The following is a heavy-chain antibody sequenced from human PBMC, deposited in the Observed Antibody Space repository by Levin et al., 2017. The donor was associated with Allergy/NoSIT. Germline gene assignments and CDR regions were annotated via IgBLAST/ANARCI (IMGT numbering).Heavy chain of an antibody. CDR3: ARITWGSSGTFFDK. Sequence: SPTLSLTCTVSGDFSGNFFWSWLRQPAGKGLQWMGRVYSDGNTNYSPSLSGRVSLSRDASKNQFFLHLTSVTAADTAIYYCARITWGSSGTFFDKWGQGALVTVSS. CDR2: VYSDGNT. D-gene: IGHD3-16*01. CDR1: GDFSGNFF. V-gene: IGHV4-4*07. J-gene: IGHJ4*02.